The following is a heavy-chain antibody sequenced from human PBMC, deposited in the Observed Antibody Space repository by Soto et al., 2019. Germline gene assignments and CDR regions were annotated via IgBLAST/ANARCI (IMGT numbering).Heavy chain of an antibody. V-gene: IGHV4-39*01. CDR1: GGSISSSSYY. CDR3: ARYYGSGSYYGREPRDYYFDY. Sequence: PSETLSLTCTVSGGSISSSSYYWGWIRQPPGKGLEWIGSIYYSGSTYYNPSLKSRVTISVDTSKNQFSLKLSSVTAADTAVYYCARYYGSGSYYGREPRDYYFDYWGQGTLVTVSS. CDR2: IYYSGST. J-gene: IGHJ4*02. D-gene: IGHD3-10*01.